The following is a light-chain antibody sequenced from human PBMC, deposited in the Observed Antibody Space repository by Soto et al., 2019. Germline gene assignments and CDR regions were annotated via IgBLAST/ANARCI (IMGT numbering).Light chain of an antibody. CDR2: NTS. Sequence: QAVVTQEPSLTVSPGGTVTLTCGSSTGAVTSGHYPYWFQQKPGQAPRTLVYNTSDKDSWAPARFSGSLLGGKAALTLSGAQPEDEAEYYCLLSYSGARVFGGGTKVTVL. CDR1: TGAVTSGHY. J-gene: IGLJ3*02. V-gene: IGLV7-46*01. CDR3: LLSYSGARV.